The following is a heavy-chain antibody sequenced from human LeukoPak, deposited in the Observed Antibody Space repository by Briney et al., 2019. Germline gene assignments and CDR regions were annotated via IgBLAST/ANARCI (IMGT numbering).Heavy chain of an antibody. CDR1: GGSFSSYA. CDR3: ARGWLAETTVVTPYNY. V-gene: IGHV1-69*13. CDR2: IIPIFGTA. J-gene: IGHJ4*02. Sequence: SVKVSCKASGGSFSSYAINWVRQAPGQGLEWMGGIIPIFGTANYAQKFQDRVTITAVESMSTVYMELSSLRSEDTAVYYCARGWLAETTVVTPYNYWGQGTLVTVSS. D-gene: IGHD4-23*01.